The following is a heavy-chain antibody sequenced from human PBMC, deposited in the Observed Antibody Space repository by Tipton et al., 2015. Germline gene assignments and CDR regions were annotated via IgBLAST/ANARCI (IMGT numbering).Heavy chain of an antibody. CDR3: ARAHDRSGSILWGDTFDI. J-gene: IGHJ3*02. V-gene: IGHV1-46*01. CDR1: GYTFTSNY. D-gene: IGHD3-22*01. CDR2: INPRGGAT. Sequence: QLVQSGAEVKKPGASVTVSCKASGYTFTSNYMHWVRQAPGQGLEWMGIINPRGGATSYAQKFQGRVTMTSDTPTSTLYMELSSLRSEDTAVYYCARAHDRSGSILWGDTFDIWGQGTMVTVSS.